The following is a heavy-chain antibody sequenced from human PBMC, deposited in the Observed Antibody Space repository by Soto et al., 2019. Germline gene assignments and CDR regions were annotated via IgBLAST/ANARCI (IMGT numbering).Heavy chain of an antibody. J-gene: IGHJ6*02. CDR1: GYSFSDYH. V-gene: IGHV1-2*04. CDR2: INPKSGGT. CDR3: ARGHSTDCSNGVCSFFYNHEMDV. Sequence: ASVKVSCKASGYSFSDYHMHWVRQAPGQGLEWLGRINPKSGGTSSAQKFQGWVTMTRDTSISTAYMELTRLRSDDTAVYFCARGHSTDCSNGVCSFFYNHEMDVWGQ. D-gene: IGHD2-8*01.